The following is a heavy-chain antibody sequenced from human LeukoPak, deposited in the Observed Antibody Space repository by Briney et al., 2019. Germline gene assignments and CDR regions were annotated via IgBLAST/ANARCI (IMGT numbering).Heavy chain of an antibody. Sequence: GGSLTLSCATSGCTFSSFAMSWVRQPPGKGLYWVSGISGSGESTYHADSVKGRFTISRATSKNTLYLQMNSLRAEDTAVYFCAKEGDFWSVYPYDSWGQGTLVTVSS. CDR2: ISGSGEST. D-gene: IGHD3-3*01. CDR1: GCTFSSFA. V-gene: IGHV3-23*01. J-gene: IGHJ4*02. CDR3: AKEGDFWSVYPYDS.